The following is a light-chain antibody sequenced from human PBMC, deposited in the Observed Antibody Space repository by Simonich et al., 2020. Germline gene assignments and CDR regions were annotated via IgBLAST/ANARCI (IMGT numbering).Light chain of an antibody. J-gene: IGKJ2*01. CDR2: WAS. CDR1: QSVLYSSNNKNY. V-gene: IGKV4-1*01. CDR3: QQYYSTPYT. Sequence: DIVMTQSPDSLAVSLGERATINCKSSQSVLYSSNNKNYLSWYQQKPGQPPKLLIYWASTRESGVPYRFSCSGSGTDFTLTISSLQAEDVAVYYCQQYYSTPYTFGHGTKLEIK.